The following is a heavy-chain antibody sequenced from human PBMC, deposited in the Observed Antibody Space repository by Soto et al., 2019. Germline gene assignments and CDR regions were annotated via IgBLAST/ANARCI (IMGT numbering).Heavy chain of an antibody. Sequence: HPGGSLRLSCAASGFTVSSNYMSWVRQAPGKGLEWVSVIYSGGSTYYADSVKGRFTISRHNSKNTLYLQMNSLRAEDTAVYYCARVRGSGSYYGGYYYYYMDVWGKGTTVTVSS. J-gene: IGHJ6*03. CDR3: ARVRGSGSYYGGYYYYYMDV. V-gene: IGHV3-53*04. D-gene: IGHD3-10*01. CDR1: GFTVSSNY. CDR2: IYSGGST.